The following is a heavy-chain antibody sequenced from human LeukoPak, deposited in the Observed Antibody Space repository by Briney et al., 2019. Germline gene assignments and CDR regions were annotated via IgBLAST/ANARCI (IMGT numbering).Heavy chain of an antibody. CDR1: GGSISSYY. V-gene: IGHV4-59*01. CDR3: ASTIYYYDSSGPDDAFDI. D-gene: IGHD3-22*01. CDR2: IYYSGST. J-gene: IGHJ3*02. Sequence: PSETLSLTCTVSGGSISSYYWSWIRQPPGKGLEWIGYIYYSGSTNYNPSLKSRVTISVDTSKNQFSLKLSSVTAADTAVYYCASTIYYYDSSGPDDAFDIWGQGTMVTVSS.